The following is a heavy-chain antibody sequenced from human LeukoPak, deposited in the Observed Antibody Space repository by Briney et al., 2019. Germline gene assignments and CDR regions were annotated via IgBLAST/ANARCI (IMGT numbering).Heavy chain of an antibody. CDR1: GFTFSSYW. Sequence: GGSLRLSCAASGFTFSSYWMSWVRQAPGKGLEWVANIKQDGNEKYYVDSVKGRFTISRDNAKNSLYLQMNSLRAEDTAVYYCARVAVIYYYYMEVWGKGTTVTVSS. V-gene: IGHV3-7*01. D-gene: IGHD2/OR15-2a*01. J-gene: IGHJ6*03. CDR3: ARVAVIYYYYMEV. CDR2: IKQDGNEK.